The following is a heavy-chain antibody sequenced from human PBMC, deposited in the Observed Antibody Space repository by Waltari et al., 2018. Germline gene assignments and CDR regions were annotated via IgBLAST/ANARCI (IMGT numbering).Heavy chain of an antibody. V-gene: IGHV3-74*01. D-gene: IGHD6-19*01. CDR1: GFTYIDHF. CDR2: VWRDGRGP. Sequence: EVQLEESGGGLVQPGGSLRLSCVASGFTYIDHFIHWVRPVPGQGGVWGGGGGRYRGRGGEGGSGVWRDGRGPNLAGSGEGRFTTSRGNANNMLYLHMTSLRVEDTSVYFCTRGSRGWNGMDVWGQGTTVTVSS. J-gene: IGHJ6*02. CDR3: TRGSRGWNGMDV.